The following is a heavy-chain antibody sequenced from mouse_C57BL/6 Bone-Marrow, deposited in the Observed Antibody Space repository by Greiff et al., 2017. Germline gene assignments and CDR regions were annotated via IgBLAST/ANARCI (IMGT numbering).Heavy chain of an antibody. CDR2: IRNKANGYTT. CDR1: GFTFTDYY. J-gene: IGHJ3*01. Sequence: EVKLVESGGGLVQPGGSLSLSCAASGFTFTDYYMSWVRQPPGKALEWLGFIRNKANGYTTEYSASVKGRFTISRDNSQSILYLQMNALRAEDSATYYCARYTDSSGWFAYWGQGTLVTVSA. D-gene: IGHD3-2*02. V-gene: IGHV7-3*01. CDR3: ARYTDSSGWFAY.